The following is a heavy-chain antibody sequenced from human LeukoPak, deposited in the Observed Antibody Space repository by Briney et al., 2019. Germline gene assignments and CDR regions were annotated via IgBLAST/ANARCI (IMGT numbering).Heavy chain of an antibody. CDR2: ISSSGSTI. CDR1: GFTFSSYE. V-gene: IGHV3-48*03. J-gene: IGHJ4*02. Sequence: PGGSLRLSCAASGFTFSSYEMNWVRQAPGKGLEWVSYISSSGSTIYYADSMKGRFTISRDNAKNSLYLQMNSLRAEDTAVYYCATQEQQLPLKYWGQGTLVTVST. CDR3: ATQEQQLPLKY. D-gene: IGHD6-13*01.